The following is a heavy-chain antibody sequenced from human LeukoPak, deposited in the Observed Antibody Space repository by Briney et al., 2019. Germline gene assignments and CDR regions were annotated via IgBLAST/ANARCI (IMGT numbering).Heavy chain of an antibody. Sequence: SGGSLRLSCAASGFTFSSYAMHWVRQAPGKGLEWVAVISYDGSNKYYADSVKGRFTISRDNSKNTLYLQMNSLRAEDTAVYYCARVTAKYRLLQPDYWGQGTLVTVSS. J-gene: IGHJ4*02. CDR2: ISYDGSNK. V-gene: IGHV3-30-3*01. D-gene: IGHD2-2*01. CDR1: GFTFSSYA. CDR3: ARVTAKYRLLQPDY.